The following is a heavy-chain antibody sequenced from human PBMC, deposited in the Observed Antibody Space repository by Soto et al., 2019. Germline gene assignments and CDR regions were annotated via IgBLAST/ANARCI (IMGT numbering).Heavy chain of an antibody. CDR1: GFTFSDYY. J-gene: IGHJ4*02. CDR2: ISSSGSTI. CDR3: ARDEDDYVWGSYRPYFDY. Sequence: GGSLRLSCAASGFTFSDYYMSWIRQAPGKGLEWVSYISSSGSTIYYADSVKGRFTISRDNAKNSLYLQMNSLRAEDTAVYYCARDEDDYVWGSYRPYFDYWGQGTLVTVSS. V-gene: IGHV3-11*01. D-gene: IGHD3-16*02.